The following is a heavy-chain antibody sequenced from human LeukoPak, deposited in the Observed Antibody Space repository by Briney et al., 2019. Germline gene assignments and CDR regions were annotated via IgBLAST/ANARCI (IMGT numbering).Heavy chain of an antibody. CDR1: GYKFTGYW. Sequence: GEPLKISCKASGYKFTGYWIGWVRQMPGKGLEWMGIMFPDDSDTRYSPSFQGQVTISADKSINTAYLEWSSLKASDTAIYYCARQGAAGKYYYYYMDVWGKGTTVTVSS. D-gene: IGHD6-13*01. CDR3: ARQGAAGKYYYYYMDV. V-gene: IGHV5-51*01. CDR2: MFPDDSDT. J-gene: IGHJ6*03.